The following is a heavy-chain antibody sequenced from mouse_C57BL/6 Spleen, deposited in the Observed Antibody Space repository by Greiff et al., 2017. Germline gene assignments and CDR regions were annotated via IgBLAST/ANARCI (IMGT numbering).Heavy chain of an antibody. D-gene: IGHD1-1*01. J-gene: IGHJ3*01. Sequence: QVHVKQSGAELARPGASVKMSCKASGYTFTSYTMHWVKQRPGQGLEWIGYINPSSGYTKYNQKFKDKATLTADKSSSTAYMQLSSLTSEDSAVYYCARSYYYGSSYEGFAYWGQGTLVTVSA. V-gene: IGHV1-4*01. CDR3: ARSYYYGSSYEGFAY. CDR2: INPSSGYT. CDR1: GYTFTSYT.